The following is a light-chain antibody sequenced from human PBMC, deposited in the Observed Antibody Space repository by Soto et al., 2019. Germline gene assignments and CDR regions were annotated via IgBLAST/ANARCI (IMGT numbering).Light chain of an antibody. CDR2: GAS. Sequence: EIVLTQSPGTLSLSPGERATLSCRASLSVYSSYLAWYQQKPGQAPRLLIYGASSMATGITDRFSGRGSGTDFTLTISRLEPEDFAVYSCQQYGSSPWTFGQGTKVEIK. V-gene: IGKV3-20*01. J-gene: IGKJ1*01. CDR3: QQYGSSPWT. CDR1: LSVYSSY.